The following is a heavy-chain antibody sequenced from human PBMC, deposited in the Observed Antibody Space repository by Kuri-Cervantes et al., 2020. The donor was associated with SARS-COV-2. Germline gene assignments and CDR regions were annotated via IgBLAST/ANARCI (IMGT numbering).Heavy chain of an antibody. V-gene: IGHV4-38-2*01. Sequence: GSLRLSCAVSGYSISSGYYWGWIRQPPGKGLEWIGSIYHSGSTYYNPSLKSRVTISVDTSKNQFSLKLSSVTAADTAVYYCASSHGYSYGWVYWGQGTLVTVSS. J-gene: IGHJ4*02. D-gene: IGHD5-18*01. CDR3: ASSHGYSYGWVY. CDR2: IYHSGST. CDR1: GYSISSGYY.